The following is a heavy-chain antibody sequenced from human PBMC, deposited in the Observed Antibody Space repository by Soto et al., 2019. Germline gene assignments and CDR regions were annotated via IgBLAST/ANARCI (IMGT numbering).Heavy chain of an antibody. CDR3: ARVRGIAVADSPFDY. CDR1: GLTLSSYW. D-gene: IGHD6-19*01. CDR2: INSEGSST. V-gene: IGHV3-74*01. J-gene: IGHJ4*02. Sequence: EVQLVESGGGLVQPGGSLRLSGAASGLTLSSYWMHWVRQAPGKGLGGVSRINSEGSSTSNADSVKGRLTISRENAKNTLYLQMNSLRAEDTAVYYCARVRGIAVADSPFDYWGQGTLVTVSS.